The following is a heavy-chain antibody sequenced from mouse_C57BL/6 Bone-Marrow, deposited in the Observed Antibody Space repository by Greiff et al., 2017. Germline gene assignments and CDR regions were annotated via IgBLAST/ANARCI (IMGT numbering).Heavy chain of an antibody. Sequence: VKLMESGAELARPGASVKLSCKASGYTFTSYGISWVKQRTGQGLEWIGEIYPRSGNTYYNGKFKGKATLTADKSSSTAYMELRSLPSEDSAVYFCARVQLRHYFGYWGQGTTLTVSS. D-gene: IGHD3-2*02. CDR3: ARVQLRHYFGY. V-gene: IGHV1-81*01. CDR2: IYPRSGNT. J-gene: IGHJ2*01. CDR1: GYTFTSYG.